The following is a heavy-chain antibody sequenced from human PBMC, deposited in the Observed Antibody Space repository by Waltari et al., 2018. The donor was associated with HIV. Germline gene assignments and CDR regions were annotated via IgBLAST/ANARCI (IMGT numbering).Heavy chain of an antibody. J-gene: IGHJ4*02. CDR3: AREGEMALGSFDY. Sequence: QVQLVQSGAEVKKPGASVKVSCKASGYTFTGYSMHSVRQAPGQGLEWMGGINPNSGGTNYAQKFQGRVTMTRDTAISTAYMELSRLRSDDTAVYYCAREGEMALGSFDYWGQGTLVTVSS. D-gene: IGHD1-26*01. V-gene: IGHV1-2*02. CDR1: GYTFTGYS. CDR2: INPNSGGT.